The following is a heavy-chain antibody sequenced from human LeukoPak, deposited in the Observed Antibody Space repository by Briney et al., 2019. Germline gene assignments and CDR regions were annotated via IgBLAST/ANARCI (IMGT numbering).Heavy chain of an antibody. CDR3: ARHPNYYDSSGYYYAPVDY. Sequence: TPGESLKISCKGSGYSFTSYWIGWVRQMPGKGLEWMGIIYPGDSDTRYSPSFQGQVTISADKSISTAYLQWSSLKASDTAMYYCARHPNYYDSSGYYYAPVDYWGQGTLVTVSS. CDR1: GYSFTSYW. D-gene: IGHD3-22*01. J-gene: IGHJ4*02. CDR2: IYPGDSDT. V-gene: IGHV5-51*01.